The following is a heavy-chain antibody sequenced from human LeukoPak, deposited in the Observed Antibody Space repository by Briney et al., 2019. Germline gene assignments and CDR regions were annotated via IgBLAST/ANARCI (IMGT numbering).Heavy chain of an antibody. V-gene: IGHV3-48*04. CDR1: GFTFSSYS. J-gene: IGHJ4*02. D-gene: IGHD6-19*01. Sequence: QSGGSLRLSCATSGFTFSSYSMNWVRQAPGKGLEWVSYISSSSSTIYNADSVKGRFTISRDNAKNSLYLQMNSLRAEDTAVYYCARDQKVAGLESFDYWGQGTLVTVSS. CDR3: ARDQKVAGLESFDY. CDR2: ISSSSSTI.